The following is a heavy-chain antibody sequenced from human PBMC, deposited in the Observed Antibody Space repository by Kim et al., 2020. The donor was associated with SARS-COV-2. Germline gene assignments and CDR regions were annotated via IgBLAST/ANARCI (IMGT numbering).Heavy chain of an antibody. Sequence: DSVKGRFTISRDNSKNTLYLQMNSLRAEDTAVYYCAKGGEAYYYYYGMDVWGQGTTVTVSS. CDR3: AKGGEAYYYYYGMDV. V-gene: IGHV3-30*02. D-gene: IGHD3-10*01. J-gene: IGHJ6*02.